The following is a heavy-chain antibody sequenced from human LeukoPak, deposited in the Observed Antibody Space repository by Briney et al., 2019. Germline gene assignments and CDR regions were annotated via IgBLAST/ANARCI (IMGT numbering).Heavy chain of an antibody. D-gene: IGHD3-22*01. V-gene: IGHV4-38-2*02. CDR2: IYHSGST. CDR1: GYSISSGYY. CDR3: ARDPNSSGYVTRAFDI. Sequence: SETLSLTCIVSGYSISSGYYWGWIRQPPGKGLEWIGSIYHSGSTYYNPSLKSRVTISVDKSKNQFPLKLSSVTAADTAVYYCARDPNSSGYVTRAFDIWGQGTMVTVSS. J-gene: IGHJ3*02.